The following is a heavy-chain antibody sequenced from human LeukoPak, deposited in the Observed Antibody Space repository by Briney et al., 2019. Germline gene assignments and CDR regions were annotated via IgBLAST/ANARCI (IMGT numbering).Heavy chain of an antibody. CDR3: ARHLSGITGYTYGRGIDY. J-gene: IGHJ4*02. CDR2: ISYDGSNK. CDR1: GFTFSSYG. V-gene: IGHV3-30*03. Sequence: GGSLRLSCAASGFTFSSYGMHWVRQAPGKGLEWVAVISYDGSNKYYADSVKGRFTISRDNAKTSLYLQMNSLRAEDTAVYYCARHLSGITGYTYGRGIDYWGQGTLVTVSS. D-gene: IGHD5-18*01.